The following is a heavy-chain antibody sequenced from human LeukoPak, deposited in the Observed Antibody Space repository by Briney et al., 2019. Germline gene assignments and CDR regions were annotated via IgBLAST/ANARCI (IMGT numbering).Heavy chain of an antibody. V-gene: IGHV4-59*08. CDR2: IYDSGST. J-gene: IGHJ4*02. CDR3: ARTTVTVSHFDY. D-gene: IGHD4-17*01. CDR1: GGSMSSYY. Sequence: SETLSLTCTVSGGSMSSYYWSWIRQPPGKGLEWIGYIYDSGSTNHNPSLKSRVTISVDTSKNQFSLKLSSVTAADTAVYYCARTTVTVSHFDYWGQGTLVTVSS.